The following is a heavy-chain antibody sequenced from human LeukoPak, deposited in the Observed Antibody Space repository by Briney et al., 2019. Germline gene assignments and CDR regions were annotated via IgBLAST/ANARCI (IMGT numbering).Heavy chain of an antibody. Sequence: ASVKVSCKVSGYTLTELSMHWVRQAPGKGLEWMGGFDPEDGETIYAQKFQGRVTMTEDTSTDTAYMELSSLRSEDTAVYYCARDRFPTYYYDSSGYSDYWGQGTLVTVSS. CDR3: ARDRFPTYYYDSSGYSDY. J-gene: IGHJ4*02. D-gene: IGHD3-22*01. CDR1: GYTLTELS. V-gene: IGHV1-24*01. CDR2: FDPEDGET.